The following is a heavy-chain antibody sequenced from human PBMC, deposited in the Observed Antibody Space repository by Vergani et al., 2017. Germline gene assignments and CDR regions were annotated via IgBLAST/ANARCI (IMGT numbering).Heavy chain of an antibody. CDR1: GITFWKFG. D-gene: IGHD5-12*01. CDR3: ARDKAYGGYVGDY. CDR2: ISWNSGAV. J-gene: IGHJ4*02. Sequence: EVDLVESGGGLAQPGGSLRLSCEASGITFWKFGMHWVRQGPGKGLEWVSGISWNSGAVDYADSVKGRFTISRDNAKNSLYLQMNSLRAEDTAVYYCARDKAYGGYVGDYWGQGTLVTVSS. V-gene: IGHV3-9*01.